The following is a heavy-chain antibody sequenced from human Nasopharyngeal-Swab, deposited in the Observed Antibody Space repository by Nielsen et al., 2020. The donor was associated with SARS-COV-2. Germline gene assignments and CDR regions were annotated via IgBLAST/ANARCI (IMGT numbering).Heavy chain of an antibody. V-gene: IGHV3-74*01. J-gene: IGHJ6*02. CDR3: ARPMTTVTLQRGMDV. D-gene: IGHD4-11*01. CDR1: GFTFSDYW. CDR2: INSDGSKR. Sequence: GESLKISCAASGFTFSDYWMHWVRQVPGKGLVWISGINSDGSKRVFADSVKGRFTISRDNAKNSLYLQMNSLRAEDTAVYYCARPMTTVTLQRGMDVWGQGTTVTVSS.